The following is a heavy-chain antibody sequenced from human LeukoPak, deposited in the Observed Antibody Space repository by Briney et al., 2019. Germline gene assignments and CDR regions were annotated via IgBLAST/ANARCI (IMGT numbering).Heavy chain of an antibody. Sequence: GGSLRLSCAASGFTFSSYGMHWVRQAPGKGLEWVAVIWYDGSNKYYADSVKGRFTISRDNSKNTLYLQMNSLRAEDTAVYYCARGGGNRLYFDYWGQGTLVTVSS. CDR3: ARGGGNRLYFDY. V-gene: IGHV3-33*01. CDR1: GFTFSSYG. J-gene: IGHJ4*02. CDR2: IWYDGSNK. D-gene: IGHD1/OR15-1a*01.